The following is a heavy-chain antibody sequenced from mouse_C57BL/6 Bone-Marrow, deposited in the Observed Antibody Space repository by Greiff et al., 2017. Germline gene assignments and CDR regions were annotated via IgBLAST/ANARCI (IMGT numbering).Heavy chain of an antibody. J-gene: IGHJ3*01. CDR3: ASYYDHDGGGVAY. Sequence: QVQLKESGPGLVQPSQSLSITCTVSGFSLTSYGVHWVRQSPGKGLEWLGVIWSGGSTDYNAAFISRLSISKDNSKSQVFFKMNSLQADDTAIYYCASYYDHDGGGVAYWGQGTLVTVSA. V-gene: IGHV2-2*01. D-gene: IGHD2-4*01. CDR1: GFSLTSYG. CDR2: IWSGGST.